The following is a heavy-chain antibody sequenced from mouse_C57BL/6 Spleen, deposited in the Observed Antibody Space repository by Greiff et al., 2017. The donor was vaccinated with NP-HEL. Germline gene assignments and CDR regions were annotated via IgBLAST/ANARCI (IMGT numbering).Heavy chain of an antibody. J-gene: IGHJ2*01. CDR2: ISSGSSTI. D-gene: IGHD4-1*01. Sequence: EVQLMESGGGLVKPGGSLKLSCAASGFTFSDYGMHWVRQAPEKGLEWVAYISSGSSTIYYADTVKGRFTISRDNAKNTLFLQMTSLRSEDTAMYYCARTGTGDYFDYWGQGTTLTVSS. CDR1: GFTFSDYG. CDR3: ARTGTGDYFDY. V-gene: IGHV5-17*01.